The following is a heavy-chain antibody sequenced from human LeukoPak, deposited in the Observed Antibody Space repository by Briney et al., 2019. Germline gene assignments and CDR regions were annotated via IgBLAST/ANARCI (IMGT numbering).Heavy chain of an antibody. CDR2: VSSHGLST. D-gene: IGHD6-19*01. V-gene: IGHV3-64D*09. CDR1: GFTFTTYS. J-gene: IGHJ4*02. Sequence: GWSLRLSCSASGFTFTTYSMYWVRQAPGKGLEYVSAVSSHGLSTYYADSVEGRFTISRDNSKNTLHLQMSSLRPDDTAVYYCVKGGPYSGAWYLFDYWGQGTLVTVSS. CDR3: VKGGPYSGAWYLFDY.